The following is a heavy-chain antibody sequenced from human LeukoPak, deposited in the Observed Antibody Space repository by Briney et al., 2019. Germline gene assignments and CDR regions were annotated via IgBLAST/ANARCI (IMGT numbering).Heavy chain of an antibody. CDR2: ISGSGGST. Sequence: GGSLRLSCAASGFTFSSYGMHWVRQAPGKGLEWVSAISGSGGSTYYADSVKGRFTISRDNSKNTLYLQMNSLRAEDTAVYYCAKSISDWNYSIDYWGQGTLVTVSS. V-gene: IGHV3-23*01. CDR1: GFTFSSYG. J-gene: IGHJ4*02. CDR3: AKSISDWNYSIDY. D-gene: IGHD1-7*01.